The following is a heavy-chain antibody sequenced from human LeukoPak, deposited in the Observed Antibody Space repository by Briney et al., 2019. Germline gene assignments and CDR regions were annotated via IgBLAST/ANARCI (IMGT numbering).Heavy chain of an antibody. Sequence: SETLSLTCTVSGGSISSYYWSWLRQPPGKGLEWIGYIYYSGSTNYNPSLKSRVTISVDTSKNQFSLKLSSVTAADTAVYYCARSLQPDSVDYWGQGTQVTVSS. CDR1: GGSISSYY. J-gene: IGHJ4*02. V-gene: IGHV4-59*08. D-gene: IGHD5/OR15-5a*01. CDR3: ARSLQPDSVDY. CDR2: IYYSGST.